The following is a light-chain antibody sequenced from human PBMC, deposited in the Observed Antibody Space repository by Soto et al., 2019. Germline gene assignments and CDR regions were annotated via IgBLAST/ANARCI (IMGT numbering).Light chain of an antibody. J-gene: IGKJ5*01. CDR1: QSVTTSF. CDR2: SAS. V-gene: IGKV3D-20*02. Sequence: EIVMTQSPATLSVSPGDRATLSCRASQSVTTSFLAWYQQKPGQPPRLLIYSASGRATGIPDRFSGSGSGTDFTLTISRLEPEDFAAYYCQQRSYWPITFGQGTRLEI. CDR3: QQRSYWPIT.